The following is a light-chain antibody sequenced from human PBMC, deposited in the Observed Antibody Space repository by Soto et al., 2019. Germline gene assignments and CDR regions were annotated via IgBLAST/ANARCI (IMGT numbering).Light chain of an antibody. Sequence: QSVLTQPPSASGTPGQRVTISCSGSHSNIGKYKVNWYQQLPGSAPKLLISSNDQRPSGVPDRFSGSKSGTSASLGISGLQSEDEADYCCAAWDDSLNGVVFGGGTQLTVL. CDR3: AAWDDSLNGVV. CDR1: HSNIGKYK. V-gene: IGLV1-44*01. CDR2: SND. J-gene: IGLJ2*01.